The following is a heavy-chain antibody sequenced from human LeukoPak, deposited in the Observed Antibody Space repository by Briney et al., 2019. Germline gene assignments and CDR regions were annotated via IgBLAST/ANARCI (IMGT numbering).Heavy chain of an antibody. CDR2: INPNSGGT. J-gene: IGHJ2*01. Sequence: ASVKVSCKASGYTFTGYYMHWVRQAPGQGLEWMGWINPNSGGTNYAQKFQGRVTMTRDTSISTAYMELSRLRSDDTAVYYCARERDIVVVTAISWYFDLWGRGTLVTVSP. V-gene: IGHV1-2*02. D-gene: IGHD2-21*02. CDR1: GYTFTGYY. CDR3: ARERDIVVVTAISWYFDL.